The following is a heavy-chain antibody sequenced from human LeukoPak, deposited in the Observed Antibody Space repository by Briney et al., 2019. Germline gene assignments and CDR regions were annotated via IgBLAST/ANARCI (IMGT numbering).Heavy chain of an antibody. CDR1: GGSISSYY. Sequence: PSETLSLTCTVSGGSISSYYWSWIRQPPGKGLEWIGYINDSGTTNYNPSLKSRGTISVDTSKNQFSLKLSSVTPADTAVYYCARMYSTSWYKGYFDYWGQGTLVTVSS. D-gene: IGHD6-13*01. V-gene: IGHV4-4*08. CDR3: ARMYSTSWYKGYFDY. J-gene: IGHJ4*02. CDR2: INDSGTT.